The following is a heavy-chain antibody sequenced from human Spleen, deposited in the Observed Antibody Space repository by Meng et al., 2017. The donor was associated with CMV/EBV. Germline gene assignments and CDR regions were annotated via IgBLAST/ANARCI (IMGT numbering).Heavy chain of an antibody. V-gene: IGHV3-11*04. D-gene: IGHD3-3*01. Sequence: GGSLRLSCAASGFTFSDYYMSWIRQTPGKGLEWVSYISPSGSAIYYADSVKGRFTVSRDNAKRSLFLQMNSLRPEDTSVYYCVRDSTNSIFDIVYYYGMDVWGQGTTVTVSS. CDR1: GFTFSDYY. CDR2: ISPSGSAI. CDR3: VRDSTNSIFDIVYYYGMDV. J-gene: IGHJ6*02.